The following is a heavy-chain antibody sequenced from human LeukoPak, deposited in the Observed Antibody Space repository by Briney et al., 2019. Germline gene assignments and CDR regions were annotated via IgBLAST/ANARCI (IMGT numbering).Heavy chain of an antibody. CDR1: GFTFDDYA. CDR3: ARSITYGSGSYYNSYFDY. D-gene: IGHD3-10*01. J-gene: IGHJ4*02. CDR2: ISWNSGSI. Sequence: GGSLRLSCAASGFTFDDYAMHWVRQAPGKGLEWVSGISWNSGSIGYADSVKGRFTISRDNAKNSLYLQMNSLRAEDTAVYYCARSITYGSGSYYNSYFDYWGQGTLVTVSS. V-gene: IGHV3-9*01.